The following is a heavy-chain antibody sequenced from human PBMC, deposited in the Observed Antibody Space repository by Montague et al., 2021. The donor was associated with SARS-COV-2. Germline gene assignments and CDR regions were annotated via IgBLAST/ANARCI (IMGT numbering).Heavy chain of an antibody. CDR3: ARPRPGSPNSWFDT. D-gene: IGHD6-6*01. V-gene: IGHV4-39*01. Sequence: SETLSLTCSASGGPFSSTSFYWGWIRQSPGKGLEWVANFYYNGITYYXXXLKSRVTLSVDPSTNQFFLKLTSVTAADTAVYYCARPRPGSPNSWFDTWGQGILATVSS. CDR2: FYYNGIT. CDR1: GGPFSSTSFY. J-gene: IGHJ5*02.